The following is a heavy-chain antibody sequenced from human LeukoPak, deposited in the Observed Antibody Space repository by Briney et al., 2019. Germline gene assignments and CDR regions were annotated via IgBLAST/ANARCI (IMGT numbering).Heavy chain of an antibody. Sequence: GGSLRLSCAASGFTFSSYGMHWVRQAPGKGLEWVAVISYDGSNKYYADSVKGRFTISRDNSKNTLYLQMNSLRAEDTAVYYCAKEPPPFWSGYSAFDIWGQGTMVTVSS. CDR1: GFTFSSYG. CDR3: AKEPPPFWSGYSAFDI. D-gene: IGHD3-3*01. J-gene: IGHJ3*02. CDR2: ISYDGSNK. V-gene: IGHV3-30*18.